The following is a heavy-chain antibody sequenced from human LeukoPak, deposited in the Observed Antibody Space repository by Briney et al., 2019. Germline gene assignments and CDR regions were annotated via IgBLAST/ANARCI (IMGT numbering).Heavy chain of an antibody. CDR2: IYHSGST. Sequence: SETLSLTCAVSGGSISSSNWWSWVRQPPGKGLEWIGEIYHSGSTNYNPSLKSRVTISVDKSKNQFSLKLSSVTAADTAVYYCARGDYYDSSGYQSPSFDYWGQGTLVTVSS. CDR1: GGSISSSNW. V-gene: IGHV4-4*02. D-gene: IGHD3-22*01. CDR3: ARGDYYDSSGYQSPSFDY. J-gene: IGHJ4*02.